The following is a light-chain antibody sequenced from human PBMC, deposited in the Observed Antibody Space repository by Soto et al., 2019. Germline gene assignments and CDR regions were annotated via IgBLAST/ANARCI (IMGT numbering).Light chain of an antibody. V-gene: IGKV3-15*01. J-gene: IGKJ2*01. Sequence: EIVMTQSPASLSVSPGDGATLSCRASQTIASNLAWYQQKPGQGPRLLIHGASTRAAGVPARFSGSGSGTDFTLTISSLQSEDFAGYYCQQYHNWPPQYTFGQGTKLQIK. CDR2: GAS. CDR3: QQYHNWPPQYT. CDR1: QTIASN.